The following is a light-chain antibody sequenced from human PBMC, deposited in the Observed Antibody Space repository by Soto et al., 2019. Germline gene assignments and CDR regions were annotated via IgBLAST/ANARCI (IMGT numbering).Light chain of an antibody. J-gene: IGKJ2*01. V-gene: IGKV4-1*01. Sequence: DIQMTQSPSSLSASVGDRVTITCRASQSISSYLNWYQQKPGQPPKLLFYWASTRESGVPDRFSGSGSGTDFTLTISSLQAEDVAVYYCQQYYSTPHTFGQGTKLEIK. CDR1: QSISSY. CDR2: WAS. CDR3: QQYYSTPHT.